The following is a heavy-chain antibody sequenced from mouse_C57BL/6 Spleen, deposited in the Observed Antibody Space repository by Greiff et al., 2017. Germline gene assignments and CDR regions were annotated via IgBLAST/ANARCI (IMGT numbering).Heavy chain of an antibody. CDR1: GFTFTAYY. J-gene: IGHJ4*01. D-gene: IGHD1-1*01. Sequence: EVNVVESGGGLVQPGGSLSLSCAASGFTFTAYYMSWVRQPPGKALEWLGFIRNKANGYTTEYSASVKGRFTISRDNSQSILYLQMNALRAEDSATDYCARSTVVVRMDYWGQGTSVTVSS. CDR2: IRNKANGYTT. V-gene: IGHV7-3*01. CDR3: ARSTVVVRMDY.